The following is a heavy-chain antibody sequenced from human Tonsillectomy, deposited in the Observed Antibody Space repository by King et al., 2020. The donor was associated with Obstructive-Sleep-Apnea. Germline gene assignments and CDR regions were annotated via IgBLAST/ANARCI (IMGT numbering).Heavy chain of an antibody. J-gene: IGHJ6*02. CDR1: GFTFSSYA. Sequence: VQLVESGGGVVQPGRSLRLSCAASGFTFSSYAMHWVRQAPGKGLEWVAVISYDGRNKYYADSVKGRFAISRDNSKNTRYLQMNSLRAEDTAVYYCAGGGSYYYYYYGMDVWGQGTTVTVSS. CDR2: ISYDGRNK. CDR3: AGGGSYYYYYYGMDV. D-gene: IGHD1-26*01. V-gene: IGHV3-30*09.